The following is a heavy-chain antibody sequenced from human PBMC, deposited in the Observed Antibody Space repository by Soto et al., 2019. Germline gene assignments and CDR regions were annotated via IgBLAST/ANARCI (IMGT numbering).Heavy chain of an antibody. J-gene: IGHJ4*02. V-gene: IGHV3-23*01. CDR3: AKDRNYPRDQFHY. CDR1: GFPFRTSA. Sequence: SCAASGFPFRTSALSWVRQAPGKGLEWVSAISANGQGIYYADSVRGRFTISRDNSKNTIFLHMDSLRAEDTAVYYCAKDRNYPRDQFHYWGQGTLVTVSS. CDR2: ISANGQGI. D-gene: IGHD1-7*01.